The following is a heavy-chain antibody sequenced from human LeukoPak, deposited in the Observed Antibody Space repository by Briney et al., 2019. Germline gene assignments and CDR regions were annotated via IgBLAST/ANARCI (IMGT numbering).Heavy chain of an antibody. J-gene: IGHJ4*02. CDR2: IYYSGST. Sequence: SETLSLTCTVSGGSISSSSYYWGWIRPPPGKGLEWIGSIYYSGSTYYNPSLKSRVTISVDTSKNQFSLKLSSVTAADTAVYYCARRDGDTIYWGQGTLVTVSS. D-gene: IGHD4-17*01. CDR3: ARRDGDTIY. V-gene: IGHV4-39*01. CDR1: GGSISSSSYY.